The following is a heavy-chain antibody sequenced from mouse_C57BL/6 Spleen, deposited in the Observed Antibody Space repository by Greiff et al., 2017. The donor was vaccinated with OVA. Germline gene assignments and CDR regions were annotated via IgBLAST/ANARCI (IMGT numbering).Heavy chain of an antibody. CDR1: GFTFSNYW. CDR2: IRLKSDNYAT. CDR3: TVTHY. V-gene: IGHV6-3*01. Sequence: EVQGVESGGGLVQPGGSMKLSCVASGFTFSNYWMNWVRQSPEKGLEWVAQIRLKSDNYATHYAESVKGRFTISRDDSKSSVYLQMNNLRAEDTGIYYCTVTHYWGQGTTLTVSS. J-gene: IGHJ2*01.